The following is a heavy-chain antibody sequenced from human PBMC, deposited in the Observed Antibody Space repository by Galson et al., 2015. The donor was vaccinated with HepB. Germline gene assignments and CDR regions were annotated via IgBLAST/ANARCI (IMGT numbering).Heavy chain of an antibody. CDR2: ISWDGGGT. V-gene: IGHV3-43*01. Sequence: SLRLSCAASGFTFDDYTMHWVRQAPGKGLEWVSLISWDGGGTYYADSVKGRFTISRDNSKNSLYLQMNSLRTEDTALYYCAKDNKEDTAIDHWGQGTLVTVSS. CDR3: AKDNKEDTAIDH. J-gene: IGHJ5*02. CDR1: GFTFDDYT. D-gene: IGHD5-18*01.